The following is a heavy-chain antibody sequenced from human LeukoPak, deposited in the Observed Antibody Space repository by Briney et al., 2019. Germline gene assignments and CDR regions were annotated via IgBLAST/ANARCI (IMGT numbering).Heavy chain of an antibody. CDR1: AFTFSSYE. D-gene: IGHD3-16*02. CDR3: AKDRISELRLGELSFFDY. J-gene: IGHJ4*02. Sequence: PGGSLRLSCAASAFTFSSYEMNWVRQAPGKGLEWVSYISSSGNNKYYADSVKGRFTISRDNTKNSLYLQMNSLRAEDTAVYYCAKDRISELRLGELSFFDYWGQGTLVTVSS. V-gene: IGHV3-48*03. CDR2: ISSSGNNK.